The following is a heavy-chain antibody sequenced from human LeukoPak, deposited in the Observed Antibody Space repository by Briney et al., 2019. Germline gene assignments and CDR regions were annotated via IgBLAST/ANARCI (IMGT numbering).Heavy chain of an antibody. J-gene: IGHJ4*02. CDR3: ARHRSHLLGSHFDY. V-gene: IGHV4-38-2*02. CDR2: INHSGST. D-gene: IGHD2/OR15-2a*01. CDR1: GYSISSGYY. Sequence: SETLSLTCTVSGYSISSGYYWGWIRQPPGKGLEWIGEINHSGSTNYNPSLKSRVTISVDTSKNQFSLKLSSVTAADTAVYYCARHRSHLLGSHFDYWGQGTLVTVPS.